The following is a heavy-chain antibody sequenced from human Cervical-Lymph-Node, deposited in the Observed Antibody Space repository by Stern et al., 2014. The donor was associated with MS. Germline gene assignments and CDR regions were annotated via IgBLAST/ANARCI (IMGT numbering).Heavy chain of an antibody. Sequence: VQLLESGAEVKKPGSSVKVSCKASGGTFSSYAISWVRQAPGQGLEWMGGIIPIFGTANYAQKFQGRVTITAENPRSKAYRELSSLRSEDTAVYYCASHYDSSGYEDDYWGQGTLVTVSS. CDR1: GGTFSSYA. CDR2: IIPIFGTA. J-gene: IGHJ4*02. V-gene: IGHV1-69*06. D-gene: IGHD3-22*01. CDR3: ASHYDSSGYEDDY.